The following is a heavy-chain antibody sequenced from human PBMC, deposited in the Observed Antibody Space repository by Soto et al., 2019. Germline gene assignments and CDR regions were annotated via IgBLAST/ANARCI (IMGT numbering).Heavy chain of an antibody. CDR2: IYYSGTT. CDR3: ARASYYYNSTGYYYYGFDN. Sequence: NPSETLSLTCTVSGDSIGRYYWSWIRQPPGKGLEWIGYIYYSGTTNYNPSLKSRVTISVDTSQSQFSLTLTAVTAADTAVYLCARASYYYNSTGYYYYGFDNWGQGTQVTVYS. CDR1: GDSIGRYY. J-gene: IGHJ4*02. D-gene: IGHD3-22*01. V-gene: IGHV4-59*01.